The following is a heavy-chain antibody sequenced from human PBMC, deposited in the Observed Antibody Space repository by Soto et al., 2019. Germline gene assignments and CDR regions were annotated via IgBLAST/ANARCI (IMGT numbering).Heavy chain of an antibody. V-gene: IGHV1-24*01. D-gene: IGHD6-19*01. CDR2: FDPEDGET. J-gene: IGHJ4*02. CDR1: GYTLTELS. Sequence: ASVKVSCKVSGYTLTELSMHWVRQAPGKGLEWMGGFDPEDGETIYAQKFQGRVTMTEDTSTDTAYMELSSLRSEDTAVYYCATGRFIAVAGSESIDYWGQGTLVTVSS. CDR3: ATGRFIAVAGSESIDY.